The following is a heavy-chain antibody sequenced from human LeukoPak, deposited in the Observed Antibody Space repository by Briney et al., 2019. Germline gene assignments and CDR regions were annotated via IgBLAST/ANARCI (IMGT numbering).Heavy chain of an antibody. V-gene: IGHV4-39*01. CDR1: GGSISSSSYY. Sequence: SETLSLTCTVSGGSISSSSYYWGWIRQPPGKGLEWIGSIYYSGSTYYNPSLKSRVTVSVETSKNQFSLKLSSVTAADTAVYYCARFGYSSGWVYYYYMDVWGKGTTVTVSS. CDR2: IYYSGST. D-gene: IGHD6-19*01. CDR3: ARFGYSSGWVYYYYMDV. J-gene: IGHJ6*03.